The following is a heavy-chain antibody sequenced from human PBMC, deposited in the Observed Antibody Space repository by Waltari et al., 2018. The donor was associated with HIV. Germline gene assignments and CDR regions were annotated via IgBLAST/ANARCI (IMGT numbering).Heavy chain of an antibody. CDR1: GFTFSSYS. CDR2: NSSSSSDK. D-gene: IGHD3-22*01. CDR3: ARVATMIVVVTNPYYFDY. Sequence: EVQLVESGGGLVKPGGSLRLACAASGFTFSSYSMKWVRQAPGKGLECFSCNSSSSSDKYYADSVKGRVTTSRDNAKNSLYLQMNSLRAEDTAVYYCARVATMIVVVTNPYYFDYWGQGTLVTVSS. V-gene: IGHV3-21*01. J-gene: IGHJ4*02.